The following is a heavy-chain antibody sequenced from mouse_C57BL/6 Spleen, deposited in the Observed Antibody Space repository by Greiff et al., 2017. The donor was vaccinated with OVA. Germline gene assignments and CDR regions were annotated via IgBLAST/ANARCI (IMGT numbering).Heavy chain of an antibody. CDR1: GFTFSSYA. D-gene: IGHD1-1*01. V-gene: IGHV5-4*01. Sequence: DVQLVESGGGLVKPGGSLKLSCAASGFTFSSYAMSWVRQTPEKRLEWVATISDGGSYTYYPDNVKGRFTISRDNAKTNLYLQMSHLKSDDTAMYYCARDDPPYYYGSSPYYAMDYWGQGTSVTVSS. CDR3: ARDDPPYYYGSSPYYAMDY. CDR2: ISDGGSYT. J-gene: IGHJ4*01.